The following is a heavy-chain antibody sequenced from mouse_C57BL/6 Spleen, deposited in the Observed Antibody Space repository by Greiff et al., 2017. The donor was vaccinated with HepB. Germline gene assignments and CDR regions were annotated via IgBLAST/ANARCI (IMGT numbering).Heavy chain of an antibody. V-gene: IGHV1-9*01. CDR2: ILPGSGST. Sequence: QVQLQQSGAEPMKPGASVKLSCKATGYTFTGYWIEWVKQRPGHGLEWIGEILPGSGSTNYNEKFKGKATFTADTSSNTAYMQLSSLTTEDSAIYYCAVFITTVVATEDFDVWGTGTTVTVSS. D-gene: IGHD1-1*01. J-gene: IGHJ1*03. CDR3: AVFITTVVATEDFDV. CDR1: GYTFTGYW.